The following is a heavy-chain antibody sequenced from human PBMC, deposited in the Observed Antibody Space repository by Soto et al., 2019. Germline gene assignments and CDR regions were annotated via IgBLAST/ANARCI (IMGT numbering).Heavy chain of an antibody. CDR2: VNPILSMS. CDR1: GDTFNFYS. J-gene: IGHJ4*02. CDR3: ATSYGSGYRAFDF. V-gene: IGHV1-69*04. Sequence: QVQLVQSGAEVKRPGSSVKXSCKASGDTFNFYSINWVRQAPGLGLEWMGRVNPILSMSNYAQRFQGRVTMTADKSTSTAYMELSGLGSEDTAIYYCATSYGSGYRAFDFWGQGALVTVSS. D-gene: IGHD3-10*01.